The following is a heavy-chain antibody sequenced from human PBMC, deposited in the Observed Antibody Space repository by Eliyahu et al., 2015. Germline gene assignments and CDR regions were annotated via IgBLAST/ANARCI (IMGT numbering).Heavy chain of an antibody. D-gene: IGHD4-17*01. CDR1: GGSISSYY. CDR3: ARVEKNDYGGAFDI. CDR2: IYYSGST. J-gene: IGHJ3*02. Sequence: QVQLQESGPGLVKPSETLSLTCTXSGGSISSYYWSWIRQPPGKGLEWIGYIYYSGSTNYNPSLKSRVTISVDTSKNQFSLKLSSVTAADTAVYYCARVEKNDYGGAFDIWGQGTMVTVSS. V-gene: IGHV4-59*01.